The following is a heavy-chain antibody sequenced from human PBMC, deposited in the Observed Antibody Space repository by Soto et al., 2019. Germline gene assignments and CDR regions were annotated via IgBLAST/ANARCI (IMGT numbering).Heavy chain of an antibody. CDR1: GFTFSSYG. J-gene: IGHJ4*02. CDR3: SKEYAAMATNTFEY. CDR2: ISYDGSNK. Sequence: QVQLVESGGGVVQPGRSLRLSCAASGFTFSSYGMHWVRQAPGKGLEWVSVISYDGSNKYYADSVKGRFTISRDNSKNTLYLQMNRLRAEDTAVYYCSKEYAAMATNTFEYWGQGTLVTVSS. D-gene: IGHD5-18*01. V-gene: IGHV3-30*18.